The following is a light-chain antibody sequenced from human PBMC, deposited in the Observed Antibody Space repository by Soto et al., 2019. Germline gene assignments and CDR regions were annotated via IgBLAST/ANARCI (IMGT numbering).Light chain of an antibody. V-gene: IGLV1-40*01. Sequence: QSVLTQPSSVSGAPGQTVTISCTGSSSNIGAEYDVHWYQQLTGGAPKLLIYESSDRLSGVPDRFSGSKSGASASLAITGLQAEDEANYYCQSYDSSLSVVVFGGGTQLTVL. CDR1: SSNIGAEYD. CDR2: ESS. J-gene: IGLJ2*01. CDR3: QSYDSSLSVVV.